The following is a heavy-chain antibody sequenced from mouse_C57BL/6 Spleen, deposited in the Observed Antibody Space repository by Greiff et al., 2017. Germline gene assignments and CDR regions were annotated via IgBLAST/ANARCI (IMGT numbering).Heavy chain of an antibody. CDR2: IYPGSGST. D-gene: IGHD2-5*01. CDR1: GYTFTSYW. V-gene: IGHV1-55*01. CDR3: ARENSNYAMDY. J-gene: IGHJ4*01. Sequence: QVQLQQPGAELVKPGASVKMSCKASGYTFTSYWITWVKQRPGQGLEWIGDIYPGSGSTNYNEKFKSKATLTVDTSSSTASMQLSSLTSEDSAVYYCARENSNYAMDYWGQGTSVTVSS.